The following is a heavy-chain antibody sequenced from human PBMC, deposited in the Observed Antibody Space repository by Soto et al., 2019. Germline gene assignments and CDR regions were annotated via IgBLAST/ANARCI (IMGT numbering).Heavy chain of an antibody. CDR1: GGTVSRYS. CDR2: IIPIFGTA. Sequence: GASVKVSCKASGGTVSRYSISWLRQAPLQGPEWMGGIIPIFGTANYAQKFQGRVTITADESTSTAYMELSSLRSEDTAVYYCARGIDCSGGSCLPHYFDYWGQGTPVTVSS. J-gene: IGHJ4*02. V-gene: IGHV1-69*13. CDR3: ARGIDCSGGSCLPHYFDY. D-gene: IGHD2-15*01.